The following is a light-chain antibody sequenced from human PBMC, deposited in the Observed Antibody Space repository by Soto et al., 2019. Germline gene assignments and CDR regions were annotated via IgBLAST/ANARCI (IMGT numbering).Light chain of an antibody. Sequence: QSVLTQPPSASGSPGQSVTISCTGTSSDVGGYNYVSWYQQHPGKAPKLMIYEVNRRPSGVPDRFSGSKSGNTASLTVSGLQAADEANYYCSSYVGSSNVVFGGGTKVTVL. CDR2: EVN. CDR1: SSDVGGYNY. J-gene: IGLJ2*01. V-gene: IGLV2-8*01. CDR3: SSYVGSSNVV.